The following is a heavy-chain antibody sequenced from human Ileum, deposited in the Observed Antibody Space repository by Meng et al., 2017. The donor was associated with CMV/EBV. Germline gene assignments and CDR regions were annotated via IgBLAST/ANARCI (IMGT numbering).Heavy chain of an antibody. D-gene: IGHD6-19*01. CDR1: GYTFINYG. V-gene: IGHV1-18*04. Sequence: ASVKVSCKASGYTFINYGISWVRQAPGQGPEWMGWISGYDGDTRYVQNLQGRVTMTTDTSTSTAYMELRSLRSDDTAVYYCARGSSGWYRGFDSWGQGALVTVSS. CDR2: ISGYDGDT. J-gene: IGHJ4*02. CDR3: ARGSSGWYRGFDS.